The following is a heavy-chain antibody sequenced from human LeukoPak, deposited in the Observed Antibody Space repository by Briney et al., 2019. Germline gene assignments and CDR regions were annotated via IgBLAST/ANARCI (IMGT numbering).Heavy chain of an antibody. CDR2: ISGSGSGGST. CDR1: GFTFSSSA. V-gene: IGHV3-23*01. D-gene: IGHD5-12*01. J-gene: IGHJ4*02. Sequence: GGSLRLSCAASGFTFSSSAMSWVRQAPGKGLEWVSSISGSGSGGSTYYADSVKGRFTISRDNSKNSLYLQMNSLRAEDTAVYYCARDVQVATIYPLDYWGQGTLVTVSS. CDR3: ARDVQVATIYPLDY.